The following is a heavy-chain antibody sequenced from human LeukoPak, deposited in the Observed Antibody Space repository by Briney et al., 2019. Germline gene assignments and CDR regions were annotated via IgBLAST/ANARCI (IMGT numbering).Heavy chain of an antibody. J-gene: IGHJ4*02. V-gene: IGHV3-64*01. Sequence: GGSLRLSCAASGFTFSSYAMHWVRQAPGKGLECVSAISSNGGSTYYANSVKGRFTISRDNSKNTLYLQMGSLRAEDMAVYYCARGGYDFWSGRLSLDYWGQGTLVTVSS. CDR3: ARGGYDFWSGRLSLDY. CDR2: ISSNGGST. D-gene: IGHD3-3*01. CDR1: GFTFSSYA.